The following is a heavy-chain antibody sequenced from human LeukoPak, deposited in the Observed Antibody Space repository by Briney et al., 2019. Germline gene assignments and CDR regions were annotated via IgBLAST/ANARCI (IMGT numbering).Heavy chain of an antibody. V-gene: IGHV1-8*01. J-gene: IGHJ4*02. CDR3: ARGANLSGTGDY. Sequence: ASVKVSCKASGYTFTSYDINWVRQATGQGLEWMGWMNPNSGNTGYAQKFQGRVTMTRNTSISTAYMELSSLRSEDTAVYYCARGANLSGTGDYWGQGTLVTVSS. CDR2: MNPNSGNT. D-gene: IGHD1-26*01. CDR1: GYTFTSYD.